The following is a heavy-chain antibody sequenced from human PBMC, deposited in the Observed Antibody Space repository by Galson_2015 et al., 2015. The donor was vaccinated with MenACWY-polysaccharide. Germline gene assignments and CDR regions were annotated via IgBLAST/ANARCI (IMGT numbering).Heavy chain of an antibody. D-gene: IGHD3-10*02. J-gene: IGHJ3*02. Sequence: SLRLSCAASTVTFRGSGMHWVRQAPGKGLEWVAVIQYDAVYKQYLDSVKGRFSVSRDYSKSTLYLEMNNLRAEDTALYYCAREGSRIVFHACDTWGQGTMVIVSS. CDR1: TVTFRGSG. CDR2: IQYDAVYK. V-gene: IGHV3-33*01. CDR3: AREGSRIVFHACDT.